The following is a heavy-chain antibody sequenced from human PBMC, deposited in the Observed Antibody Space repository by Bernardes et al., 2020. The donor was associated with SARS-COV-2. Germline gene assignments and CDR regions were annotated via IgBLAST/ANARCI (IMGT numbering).Heavy chain of an antibody. CDR1: GFTFSTYS. CDR2: ISSSSTSI. D-gene: IGHD2-15*01. CDR3: AKDTGQLSLSGSSGLDI. J-gene: IGHJ3*02. V-gene: IGHV3-21*04. Sequence: GGSLRLSCAASGFTFSTYSMNWVRQAPGKGLEWVSSISSSSTSIYYADSVKGRFTISRDNAKNSLYLQMNSLRAEDTALYYCAKDTGQLSLSGSSGLDIWGQGTMVTVSS.